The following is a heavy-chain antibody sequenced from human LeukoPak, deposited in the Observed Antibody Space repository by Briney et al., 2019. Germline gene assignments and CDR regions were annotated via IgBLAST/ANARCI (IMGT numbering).Heavy chain of an antibody. V-gene: IGHV3-66*01. J-gene: IGHJ4*02. CDR3: ARGYNPWYFDY. CDR2: IYSGGST. Sequence: GGSLRLSCAASGFTVSSNYMSWVRQAPGKGLEWVSVIYSGGSTYYADSVKGRFTISKDNSKNTLYLQMNSLRAEDTAVYYCARGYNPWYFDYWGQGTLVTVSS. CDR1: GFTVSSNY. D-gene: IGHD5-24*01.